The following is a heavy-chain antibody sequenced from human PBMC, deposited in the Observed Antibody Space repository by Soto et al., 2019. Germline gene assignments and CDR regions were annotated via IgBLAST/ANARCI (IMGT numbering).Heavy chain of an antibody. CDR1: GYTFTSYG. CDR2: ISAYNGNT. V-gene: IGHV1-18*04. Sequence: VHVSCLASGYTFTSYGIIWLRPAPGQGLEWMGWISAYNGNTNYAQKLQGRVTMTTDTSTSTAYMELRIVRCDDTAVYYCARGHEQRGGMDVWGQGTTVTVSS. CDR3: ARGHEQRGGMDV. D-gene: IGHD6-25*01. J-gene: IGHJ6*02.